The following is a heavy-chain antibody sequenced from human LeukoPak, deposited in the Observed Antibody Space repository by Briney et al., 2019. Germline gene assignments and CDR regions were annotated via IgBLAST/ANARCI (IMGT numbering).Heavy chain of an antibody. D-gene: IGHD4-11*01. V-gene: IGHV3-23*01. Sequence: GSLRLSCAASGFTFSSFAMSWVRQAPGKGLEWVSALSGSGDKTFYADSVKGRFTISRDNSKNTLYLQMNSLRAEDTAVYYCAKDLNYGFDYWGQGTLVTVSP. CDR1: GFTFSSFA. CDR2: LSGSGDKT. CDR3: AKDLNYGFDY. J-gene: IGHJ4*02.